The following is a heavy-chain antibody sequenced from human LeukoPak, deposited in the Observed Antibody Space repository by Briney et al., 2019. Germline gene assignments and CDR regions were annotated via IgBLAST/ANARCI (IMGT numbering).Heavy chain of an antibody. J-gene: IGHJ5*02. V-gene: IGHV1-69*05. CDR1: GGTFSSYA. D-gene: IGHD6-13*01. CDR3: ARARGNSSSWFPSWLDP. CDR2: IIPIFGTA. Sequence: ASVKVSCKASGGTFSSYAISLVRQAPGRGLEWMGGIIPIFGTANYAQKFQGRVTITTDESTSTAYMELSSLRSEDTAVYYCARARGNSSSWFPSWLDPWGRGTLVTVSS.